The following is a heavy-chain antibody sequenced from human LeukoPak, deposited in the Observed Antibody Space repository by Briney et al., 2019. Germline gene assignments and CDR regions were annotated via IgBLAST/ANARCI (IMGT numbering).Heavy chain of an antibody. CDR3: ARGPYSGTYGNTYYYYMDV. D-gene: IGHD1-26*01. V-gene: IGHV3-21*01. CDR2: ITTSSTYT. Sequence: AGGSLRLSCEASGFSFSSYNMDWVRQTPGKGLEWISSITTSSTYTFYADSVKGRFTISRDNARNSLYLQMNSLRVEDTAVYYCARGPYSGTYGNTYYYYMDVWGKGTTVTISS. J-gene: IGHJ6*03. CDR1: GFSFSSYN.